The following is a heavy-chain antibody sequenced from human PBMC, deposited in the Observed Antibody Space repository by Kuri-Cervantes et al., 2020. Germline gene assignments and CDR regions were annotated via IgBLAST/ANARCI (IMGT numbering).Heavy chain of an antibody. CDR2: MNPNSGNT. CDR3: AREGKVVTMVRGVYYYYGMDV. D-gene: IGHD3-10*01. V-gene: IGHV1-8*01. CDR1: GYTFTSYD. J-gene: IGHJ6*02. Sequence: ASVKVSCKASGYTFTSYDINWVRQATGQGLEWMGWMNPNSGNTGYAQKFQGRVTMTRNTSISTAYMKLSSLRSDDTAVYYCAREGKVVTMVRGVYYYYGMDVWGQGTTVTVSS.